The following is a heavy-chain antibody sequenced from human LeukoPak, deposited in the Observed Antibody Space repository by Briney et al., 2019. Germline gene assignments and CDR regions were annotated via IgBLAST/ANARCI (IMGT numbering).Heavy chain of an antibody. Sequence: PGGSLRLSCAASGFTFSSYGMHWVRQAPGKGLEWVAFIRYDGSNKYYADSVKGRFTISRDNSKNTLYLQMNSLRAEDTAVYYCARGRITMVRGFLDYWGQGTLVTVSS. V-gene: IGHV3-30*02. J-gene: IGHJ4*02. CDR3: ARGRITMVRGFLDY. CDR2: IRYDGSNK. D-gene: IGHD3-10*01. CDR1: GFTFSSYG.